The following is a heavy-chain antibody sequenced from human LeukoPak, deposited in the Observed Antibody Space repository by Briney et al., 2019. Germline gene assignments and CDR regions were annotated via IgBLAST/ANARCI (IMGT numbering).Heavy chain of an antibody. Sequence: VASVKVSCKASGYTFTSYGISWVRQAPGQGLEWMGWISAYNANTNYAQKLQGRVTITADKSTSTAYMELSSLRSEDTAVYYCARVGKSGYVPTHGAFDIWGQGTMVTVSS. CDR2: ISAYNANT. D-gene: IGHD3-16*01. CDR3: ARVGKSGYVPTHGAFDI. V-gene: IGHV1-18*01. CDR1: GYTFTSYG. J-gene: IGHJ3*02.